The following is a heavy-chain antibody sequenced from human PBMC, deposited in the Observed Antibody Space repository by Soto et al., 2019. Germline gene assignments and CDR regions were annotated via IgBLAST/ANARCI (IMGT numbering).Heavy chain of an antibody. J-gene: IGHJ5*02. Sequence: EVQLLQSEGGLVQPGGSLRLSCEASGFTFSTSAMSWVRQAPGKGLEWVSAISPTSDHIYYANSVTGRFTISRDNSKNTLSLHMTSRRGDDTAVYYCTKGGGGDHGSWGQGTLVAVSS. CDR1: GFTFSTSA. CDR2: ISPTSDHI. D-gene: IGHD2-21*02. V-gene: IGHV3-23*01. CDR3: TKGGGGDHGS.